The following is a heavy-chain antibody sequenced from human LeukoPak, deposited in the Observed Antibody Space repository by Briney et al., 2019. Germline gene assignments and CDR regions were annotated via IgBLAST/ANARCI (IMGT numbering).Heavy chain of an antibody. V-gene: IGHV3-30*03. D-gene: IGHD2-2*02. CDR1: GFTFSSYG. J-gene: IGHJ3*02. CDR2: ISYDGSNK. Sequence: GGSLRLSCAASGFTFSSYGMHWVRQAPGKGLEWVAVISYDGSNKYYADSVKGRFTISRDNAKNSLYLQMNSLRAEDTAVYYCARMYCSSTSCYTDTFDMWGQGTTVTVSS. CDR3: ARMYCSSTSCYTDTFDM.